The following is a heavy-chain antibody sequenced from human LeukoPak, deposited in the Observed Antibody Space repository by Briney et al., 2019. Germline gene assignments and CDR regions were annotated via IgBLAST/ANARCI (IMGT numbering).Heavy chain of an antibody. D-gene: IGHD4/OR15-4a*01. Sequence: EASVKVSCKASGNTFTSYYMHWVRQAPGQGLEWMGWINPNGGGTNYAQKFQDTVTMTTDTSISTDYMELSGLRSDDTAVYYCARGGAYFDYWGQGTLVTVSS. CDR3: ARGGAYFDY. CDR2: INPNGGGT. J-gene: IGHJ4*02. V-gene: IGHV1-2*02. CDR1: GNTFTSYY.